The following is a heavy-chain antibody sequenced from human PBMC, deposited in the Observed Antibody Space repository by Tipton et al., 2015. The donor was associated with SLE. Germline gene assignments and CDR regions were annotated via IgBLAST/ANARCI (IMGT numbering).Heavy chain of an antibody. V-gene: IGHV3-9*01. D-gene: IGHD6-6*01. J-gene: IGHJ4*02. CDR1: GFTFDDYA. CDR3: ARLVRIAARPGDY. Sequence: SLRLSCAASGFTFDDYAMHWVRQAPGKGLEWVSGISWNSGSIGYADSVKGRFTISRDNAKNSLYLQMNSLRAEDTALYYCARLVRIAARPGDYWGQGTLVTVSS. CDR2: ISWNSGSI.